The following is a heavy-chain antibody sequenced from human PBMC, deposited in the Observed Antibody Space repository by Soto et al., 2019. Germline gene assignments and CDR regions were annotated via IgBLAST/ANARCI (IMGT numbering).Heavy chain of an antibody. V-gene: IGHV1-69*02. J-gene: IGHJ5*02. CDR1: GGDFSRDS. Sequence: QVQLVQSGAEVKKPGSSVKVSCKASGGDFSRDSISWVRQAPGQGLEWVGRIIPSLGIVNYAQKFQGRVTFIAVTCSSTVYMEASSLTSDDTAVFYCAKYSGYKLDPWGQGTLVIVSS. CDR3: AKYSGYKLDP. D-gene: IGHD5-12*01. CDR2: IIPSLGIV.